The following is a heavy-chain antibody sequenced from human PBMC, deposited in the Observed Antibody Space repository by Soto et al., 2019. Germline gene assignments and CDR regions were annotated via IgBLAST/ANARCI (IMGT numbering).Heavy chain of an antibody. CDR1: GYTFTSYY. V-gene: IGHV1-46*01. D-gene: IGHD3-9*01. CDR2: INPSGGST. CDR3: ARDPLRYFDWLLSNYYYYGMDV. Sequence: ASVKVSCKASGYTFTSYYMHWVRQAPGQGLEWMGIINPSGGSTSYAQKFQGRVTMTRDTSTSTVYMELSSLRSEDTAVYYCARDPLRYFDWLLSNYYYYGMDVWGQGTTVTVSS. J-gene: IGHJ6*02.